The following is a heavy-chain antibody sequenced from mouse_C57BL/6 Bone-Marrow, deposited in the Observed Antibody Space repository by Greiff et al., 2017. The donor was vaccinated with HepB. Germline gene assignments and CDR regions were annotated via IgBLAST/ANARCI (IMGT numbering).Heavy chain of an antibody. CDR3: ARNYGSRGNFDY. V-gene: IGHV1-26*01. D-gene: IGHD1-1*01. CDR1: GYTFTDYY. J-gene: IGHJ2*01. Sequence: VQLQQSGPELVKPGASVKISCKASGYTFTDYYMNWVKQSHGKSLEWIGDINPNNGGTSYNQKFKGKATLTVDKSSSTAYMELRSLTSEDSAVYYCARNYGSRGNFDYWGQGTTLTVSS. CDR2: INPNNGGT.